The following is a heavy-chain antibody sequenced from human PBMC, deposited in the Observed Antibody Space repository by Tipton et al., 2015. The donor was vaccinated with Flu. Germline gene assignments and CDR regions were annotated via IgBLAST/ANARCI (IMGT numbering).Heavy chain of an antibody. CDR1: GFNLTYYE. V-gene: IGHV3-33*08. CDR3: ARDEGVVNYYFGMDV. J-gene: IGHJ6*01. Sequence: SLRLSCAASGFNLTYYEINWVRQAPGKGLEWVAVIWYDGSNIHYADSVKGRFTISRDNSKNTLYLQMNGLRAEDTAVYYCARDEGVVNYYFGMDVWGQGTTVSVSS. CDR2: IWYDGSNI.